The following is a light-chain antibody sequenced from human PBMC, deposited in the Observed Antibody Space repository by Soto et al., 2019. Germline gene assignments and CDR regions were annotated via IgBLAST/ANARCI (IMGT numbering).Light chain of an antibody. Sequence: QAVVTQPPSASGTPGQRVTISCSGSSSNIGSNTVNWYQQLPGTAPKLLIYTNDQRPSGVPDRFSGSKSGTSASLAISGLQFEDEADYHCSSWDDNLDAEVFGAGTNHRP. CDR3: SSWDDNLDAEV. CDR2: TND. CDR1: SSNIGSNT. V-gene: IGLV1-44*01. J-gene: IGLJ1*01.